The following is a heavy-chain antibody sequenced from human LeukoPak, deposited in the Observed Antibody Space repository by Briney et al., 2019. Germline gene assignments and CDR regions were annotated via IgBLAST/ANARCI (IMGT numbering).Heavy chain of an antibody. CDR1: GYSISSSHW. J-gene: IGHJ6*03. D-gene: IGHD2-15*01. Sequence: SDTLSLTCAVSGYSISSSHWWGWIRQPPGKGLEWIGYIYYSGSIYYNPSLKSRVTMSVDTSKNQFSLKQSSVTAVDTAVYYGARNAPSGCSPHYYYMVVWGKGTTVTVSS. CDR2: IYYSGSI. V-gene: IGHV4-28*05. CDR3: ARNAPSGCSPHYYYMVV.